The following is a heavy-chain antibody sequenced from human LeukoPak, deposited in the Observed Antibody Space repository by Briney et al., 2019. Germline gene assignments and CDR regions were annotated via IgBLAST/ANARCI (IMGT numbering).Heavy chain of an antibody. Sequence: PGGSLRLSCAASGFTFSSYAMSWVRQAPGRGLEWVSAISGSGGSTYYADSVKGRFTISRDNSKNTLYLQMNSLRAEDTAVYYCAKDRFWSGYYGYWGQGTLVTVSS. CDR3: AKDRFWSGYYGY. D-gene: IGHD3-3*01. V-gene: IGHV3-23*01. J-gene: IGHJ4*02. CDR2: ISGSGGST. CDR1: GFTFSSYA.